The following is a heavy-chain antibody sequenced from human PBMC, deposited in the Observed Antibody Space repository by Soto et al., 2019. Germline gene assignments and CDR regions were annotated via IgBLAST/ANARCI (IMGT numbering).Heavy chain of an antibody. Sequence: QVQLQESGPGLVKPSGTLSLTCAVSSGSITSSNWWSWVRQPPGKGREGSGEVSNNGGTNYIPSLKSRVTISVDKSSNQFSLRLNSVTAADTAVYYCARNRYGGYDFDFWGQGTLVTVSS. CDR1: SGSITSSNW. D-gene: IGHD5-12*01. CDR2: VSNNGGT. J-gene: IGHJ4*02. V-gene: IGHV4-4*02. CDR3: ARNRYGGYDFDF.